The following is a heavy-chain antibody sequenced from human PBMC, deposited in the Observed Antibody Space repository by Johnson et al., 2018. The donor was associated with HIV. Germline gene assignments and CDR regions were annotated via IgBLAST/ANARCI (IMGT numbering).Heavy chain of an antibody. CDR1: GFTFSSYA. J-gene: IGHJ3*02. V-gene: IGHV3-23*04. Sequence: EMQLVESGGGLVQPGGSLRLSCAASGFTFSSYAMSWVRQGPGKGLEWVSGISGSGGSRNYADSVKGQFTISRDNSKNTLYLQMNSLRAEDTAVYYCAKGTYYYDSSGYNDAFDMWGQGTMVTVSS. D-gene: IGHD3-22*01. CDR2: ISGSGGSR. CDR3: AKGTYYYDSSGYNDAFDM.